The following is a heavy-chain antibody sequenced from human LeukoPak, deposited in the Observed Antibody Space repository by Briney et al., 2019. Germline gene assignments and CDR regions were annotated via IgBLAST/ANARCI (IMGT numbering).Heavy chain of an antibody. CDR1: GGSISSYY. Sequence: SGTLSLTCTVSGGSISSYYWSWIRQPAGKGLEWIGRIYTSGSTNYNPSLKSRVTISVDKSKNQFSLKLSSVTAADTAVYYCARGDWYLGSYYFDYWGQGTLVTVSS. CDR2: IYTSGST. V-gene: IGHV4-4*07. D-gene: IGHD3-9*01. J-gene: IGHJ4*02. CDR3: ARGDWYLGSYYFDY.